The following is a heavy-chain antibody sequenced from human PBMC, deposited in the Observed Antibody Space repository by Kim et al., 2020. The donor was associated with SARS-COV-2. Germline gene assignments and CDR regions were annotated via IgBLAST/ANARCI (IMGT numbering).Heavy chain of an antibody. J-gene: IGHJ5*02. CDR2: IYYSGST. D-gene: IGHD3-10*01. CDR3: ARGWIAAYGSGSYYNWDWFDP. Sequence: SETLSLTCTVSGGSISSYYWSWIRQPPGKGLEWIGYIYYSGSTNYNPSLKSRVTISVDTSKNQFSLKLSSVTAADTAVYYCARGWIAAYGSGSYYNWDWFDPWGQGTLVTVSS. CDR1: GGSISSYY. V-gene: IGHV4-59*01.